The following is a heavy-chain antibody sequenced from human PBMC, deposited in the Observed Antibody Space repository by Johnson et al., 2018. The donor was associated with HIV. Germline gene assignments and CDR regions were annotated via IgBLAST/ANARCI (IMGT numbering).Heavy chain of an antibody. D-gene: IGHD3-10*01. CDR1: RFTFSSYG. CDR2: IWYDGSNK. Sequence: QVQLVESGGGLVQPGRSLRLSCAASRFTFSSYGMHWVRQAPGKGLEWVAVIWYDGSNKYYADSVKGRFTLSRDNSKNSLYLQMNSLRAEDTAVYYCAREELWFGELYHAFDIWGQGTMVTVSS. V-gene: IGHV3-33*01. CDR3: AREELWFGELYHAFDI. J-gene: IGHJ3*02.